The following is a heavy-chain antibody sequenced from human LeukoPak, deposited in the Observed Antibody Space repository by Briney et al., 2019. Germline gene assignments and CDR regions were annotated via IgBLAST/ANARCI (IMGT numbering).Heavy chain of an antibody. V-gene: IGHV4-59*08. CDR1: GGSISSYY. CDR3: AAEQQLVFYY. J-gene: IGHJ4*02. D-gene: IGHD6-13*01. Sequence: PSETLSLTCTVSGGSISSYYWSWIRQPPGKGLEWIGYIYYSGSTNYNPSLKSRVTISVDTSKNQFSLKLSPVTAADTAVYYCAAEQQLVFYYWGQGTLVTVSS. CDR2: IYYSGST.